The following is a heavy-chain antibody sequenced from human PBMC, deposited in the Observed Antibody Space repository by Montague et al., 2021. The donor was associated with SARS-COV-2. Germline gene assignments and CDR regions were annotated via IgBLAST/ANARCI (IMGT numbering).Heavy chain of an antibody. CDR2: KDYRGST. CDR1: GGSISSRLYY. Sequence: SETLSLTCTVSGGSISSRLYYWGWIRQPPGKGLEWLGSKDYRGSTYSNPSLKSRVTISVDTSKNQFSLNLSSVTAADTAVYYCARLLWGSSGSYYNVFDFWGQGSLVAVSS. D-gene: IGHD3-10*01. CDR3: ARLLWGSSGSYYNVFDF. J-gene: IGHJ4*02. V-gene: IGHV4-39*01.